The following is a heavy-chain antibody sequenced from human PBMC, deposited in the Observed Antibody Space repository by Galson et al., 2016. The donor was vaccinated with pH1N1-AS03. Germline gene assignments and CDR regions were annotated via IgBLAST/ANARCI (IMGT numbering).Heavy chain of an antibody. J-gene: IGHJ4*02. Sequence: QSGAEVKKPGESLKISCEGSGFRLSNHWIGWVRQMPGKGLEWMGIIYPGDSDSRYSPSFQGHVTISADKSINTAYLQWTSLQASDTAMYYCAKLAAAGRWFFDYWGQGTLVTVS. CDR3: AKLAAAGRWFFDY. V-gene: IGHV5-51*03. D-gene: IGHD6-25*01. CDR2: IYPGDSDS. CDR1: GFRLSNHW.